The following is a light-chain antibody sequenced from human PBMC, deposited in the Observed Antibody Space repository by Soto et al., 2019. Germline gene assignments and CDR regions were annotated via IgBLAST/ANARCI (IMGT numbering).Light chain of an antibody. CDR1: QSLNRW. CDR3: QQSYSSPPT. J-gene: IGKJ1*01. Sequence: DIQMTQSPSTLSASVGDRVAITCRASQSLNRWLAWYQQKPGKAPKLLIYDASSLQSGVPSRFSGSRSGPDFTLTISSLQPEDFATYYCQQSYSSPPTFGQGTKVDIK. CDR2: DAS. V-gene: IGKV1-39*01.